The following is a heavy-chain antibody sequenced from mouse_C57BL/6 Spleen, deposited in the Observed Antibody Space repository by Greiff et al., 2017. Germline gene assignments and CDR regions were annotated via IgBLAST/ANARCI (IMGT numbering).Heavy chain of an antibody. CDR3: ATLLLRYYFDY. J-gene: IGHJ2*01. V-gene: IGHV1-59*01. D-gene: IGHD1-1*01. CDR1: GYTFTSYW. Sequence: VKLQQPGAELVRPGTSVKLSCKASGYTFTSYWMHWVKQRPGQGLEWIGVIDPSDSYTNYNQKFKGKATLTVDTSSSTAYMQLSSLTSEDSAVYYCATLLLRYYFDYWGKGTTLTVSS. CDR2: IDPSDSYT.